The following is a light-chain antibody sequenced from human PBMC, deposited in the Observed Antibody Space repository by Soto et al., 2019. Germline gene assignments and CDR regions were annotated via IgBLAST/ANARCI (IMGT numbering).Light chain of an antibody. J-gene: IGLJ2*01. CDR3: FLTDVGSRV. CDR2: DVN. Sequence: QAVVTQEPSLTVSPGGTVTLTCGSSTGAVTSGHYPYWFQQKPGQAPRTLIFDVNRKHSWTPARFSGSLLGGKAALTLSGAHPEDEADYYCFLTDVGSRVFGGGTKVTVL. V-gene: IGLV7-46*01. CDR1: TGAVTSGHY.